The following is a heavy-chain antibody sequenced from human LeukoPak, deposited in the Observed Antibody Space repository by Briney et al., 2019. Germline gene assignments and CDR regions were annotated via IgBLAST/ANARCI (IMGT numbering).Heavy chain of an antibody. Sequence: GGSLRLSCAGSEFTFSSYALRWIRQAPGKGLDWVSTITHNGDTTYYADSVKGRFTISRDNSKNTLYLQMNSLRAEDTAVYYCARDRQGGIDYWGQGTLVTVSS. CDR1: EFTFSSYA. CDR3: ARDRQGGIDY. D-gene: IGHD3-16*01. CDR2: ITHNGDTT. J-gene: IGHJ4*02. V-gene: IGHV3-23*01.